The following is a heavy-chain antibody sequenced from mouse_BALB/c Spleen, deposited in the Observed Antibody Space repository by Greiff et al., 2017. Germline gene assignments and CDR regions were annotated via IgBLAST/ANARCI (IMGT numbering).Heavy chain of an antibody. CDR3: ARPLYYGSSPFAY. CDR2: ISNGGGST. D-gene: IGHD1-1*01. J-gene: IGHJ3*01. Sequence: EVQVVESGGGLVQPGGSLKLSCAASGFTFSSYTMSWVRQTPEKRLEWVAYISNGGGSTYYPDTVKGRFTISRDNAKNTLYLQMSSLKSEDTAMYYCARPLYYGSSPFAYWGQGTLVTVSA. CDR1: GFTFSSYT. V-gene: IGHV5-12-2*01.